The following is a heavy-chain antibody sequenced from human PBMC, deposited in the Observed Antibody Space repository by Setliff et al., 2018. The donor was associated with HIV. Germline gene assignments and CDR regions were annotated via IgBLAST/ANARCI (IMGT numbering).Heavy chain of an antibody. V-gene: IGHV4-59*08. Sequence: SETLSLTCTVSGDSISYYYWSWIRQPPGKGLEWIGSIHYSGSTNYNPSLKSRVTISLDTSKNQFSLKLSSVTAADTAVYFCAKYYYDSSGYPYCYYYMDVWGKGTTVTVSS. CDR2: IHYSGST. D-gene: IGHD3-22*01. CDR3: AKYYYDSSGYPYCYYYMDV. J-gene: IGHJ6*03. CDR1: GDSISYYY.